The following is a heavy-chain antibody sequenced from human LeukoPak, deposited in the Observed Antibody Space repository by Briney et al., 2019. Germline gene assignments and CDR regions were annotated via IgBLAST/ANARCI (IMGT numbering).Heavy chain of an antibody. Sequence: SETLSLTCTVSGGSISSYYWSWIRQPPGKGLEWIGYIYYSGSTNYNPSLKSRVTIPVDTSKNQFSLKLSSVTAADTAVYYCVRDRGYCSGGSCYPFDYWGQGTLVTVSS. CDR1: GGSISSYY. D-gene: IGHD2-15*01. J-gene: IGHJ4*02. V-gene: IGHV4-59*01. CDR2: IYYSGST. CDR3: VRDRGYCSGGSCYPFDY.